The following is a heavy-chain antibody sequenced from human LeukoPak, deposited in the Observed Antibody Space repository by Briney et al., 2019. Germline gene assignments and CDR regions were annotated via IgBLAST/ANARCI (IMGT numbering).Heavy chain of an antibody. J-gene: IGHJ6*03. CDR2: INPSGGST. CDR3: ARDPQYYDFWSGYYNYYMDV. CDR1: GYTFTSYY. Sequence: ASVEVSCKASGYTFTSYYMHWVRQAPGQGLEWMGIINPSGGSTSYAQKFQGRVTMTRDTSTSTVYMELSSLRSEDTAVYYCARDPQYYDFWSGYYNYYMDVWGKGTTVTVSS. V-gene: IGHV1-46*03. D-gene: IGHD3-3*01.